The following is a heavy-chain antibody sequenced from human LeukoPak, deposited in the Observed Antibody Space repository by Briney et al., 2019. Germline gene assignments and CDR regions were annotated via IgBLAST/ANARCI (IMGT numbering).Heavy chain of an antibody. CDR2: ISSSSSYI. Sequence: PGGSLRLSCAASGFTFSSYSMNWVRQAPGKGLEWVSSISSSSSYIYYAGSVKGRFTISRDNAKNSLYLQMNSLRAEDTAVYYCARVSFSQNNAFDIWGQGTMVTVSS. J-gene: IGHJ3*02. CDR1: GFTFSSYS. V-gene: IGHV3-21*01. CDR3: ARVSFSQNNAFDI.